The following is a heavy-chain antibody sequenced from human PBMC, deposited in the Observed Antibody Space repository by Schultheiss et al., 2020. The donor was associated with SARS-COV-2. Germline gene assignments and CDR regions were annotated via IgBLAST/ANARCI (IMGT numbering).Heavy chain of an antibody. Sequence: GESLKISCAASGFTFSSYGMHWVRQAPGKGLEWVAVISYDGSNKYYADSVKGRFTISRDNSKNTLYLQMNSLRAEDTAVYYCARGKPLYYYGSGSPRYYGMDVWGQGTTVTVSS. D-gene: IGHD3-10*01. V-gene: IGHV3-30*03. CDR1: GFTFSSYG. CDR3: ARGKPLYYYGSGSPRYYGMDV. J-gene: IGHJ6*02. CDR2: ISYDGSNK.